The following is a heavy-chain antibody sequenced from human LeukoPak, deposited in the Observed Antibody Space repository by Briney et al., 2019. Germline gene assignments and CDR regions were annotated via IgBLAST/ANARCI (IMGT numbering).Heavy chain of an antibody. D-gene: IGHD3-9*01. CDR1: GGSFSGYY. CDR3: ASSVGWLSPLAPY. Sequence: SETLSLTCAVYGGSFSGYYWSWIRQPPGKGLEWIGEINHSGSTNYNPSLKSRVTISVDTSKDQFSLKLSSVTAADTAVYYCASSVGWLSPLAPYWGQGTLVTVSS. J-gene: IGHJ4*02. CDR2: INHSGST. V-gene: IGHV4-34*01.